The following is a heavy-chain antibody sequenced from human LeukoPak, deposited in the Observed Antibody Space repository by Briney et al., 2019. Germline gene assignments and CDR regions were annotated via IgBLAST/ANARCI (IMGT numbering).Heavy chain of an antibody. Sequence: GGSLRLSCAASGFTFSSYGMHWVRQAPGKGLEWVSSISSSSSYIYYADSVKGRFTISRDNAKNSLYLQMNSLRAEDTAVYYCAREQDIVAPSQDIWGQGTMVTVSS. J-gene: IGHJ3*02. D-gene: IGHD5-12*01. V-gene: IGHV3-21*01. CDR1: GFTFSSYG. CDR3: AREQDIVAPSQDI. CDR2: ISSSSSYI.